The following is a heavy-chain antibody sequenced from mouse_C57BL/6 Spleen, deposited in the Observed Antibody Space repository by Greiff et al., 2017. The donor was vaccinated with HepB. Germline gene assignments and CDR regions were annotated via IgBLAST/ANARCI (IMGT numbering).Heavy chain of an antibody. CDR2: INPNNGGT. D-gene: IGHD4-1*01. CDR1: GYTFTDYN. CDR3: ARMNWDGSYYYAMDY. V-gene: IGHV1-22*01. J-gene: IGHJ4*01. Sequence: EVQLQQSGPELVKPGASVKMSCKASGYTFTDYNMHWVKQSHGKSLEWIGYINPNNGGTSYNQKFKGKATLTVNKSSSTAYMELRSLTSEDSAVYYCARMNWDGSYYYAMDYWGQGTSVTVSS.